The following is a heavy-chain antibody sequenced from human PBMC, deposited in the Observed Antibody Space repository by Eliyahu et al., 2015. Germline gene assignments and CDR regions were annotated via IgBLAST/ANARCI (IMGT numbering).Heavy chain of an antibody. V-gene: IGHV4-59*01. J-gene: IGHJ4*02. D-gene: IGHD6-13*01. CDR2: IYYSGSP. CDR3: AREEQLVKFDY. Sequence: QVQLQESGPGLVKPSETLSLTCTVSGGSISSYYWSWIRQPPGKGLEWIGYIYYSGSPKYNPSLKSRVTISVDTSKNQFSLKLSSVTAADTAVYYCAREEQLVKFDYWGQGTLVTVSS. CDR1: GGSISSYY.